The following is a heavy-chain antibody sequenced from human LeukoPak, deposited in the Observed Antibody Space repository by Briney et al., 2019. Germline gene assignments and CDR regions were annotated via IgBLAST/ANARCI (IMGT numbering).Heavy chain of an antibody. CDR2: IYTGGTK. V-gene: IGHV3-66*01. D-gene: IGHD6-6*01. Sequence: GGSLRLSCAASVFSVTRNHVNGVRQAPGKGLEWVSIIYTGGTKHYADSLNDRFTISRYDSINTLYLQMNSLRAEDTAVYYCARDSRSYYFDYWGQGTLVTVSS. CDR1: VFSVTRNH. J-gene: IGHJ4*02. CDR3: ARDSRSYYFDY.